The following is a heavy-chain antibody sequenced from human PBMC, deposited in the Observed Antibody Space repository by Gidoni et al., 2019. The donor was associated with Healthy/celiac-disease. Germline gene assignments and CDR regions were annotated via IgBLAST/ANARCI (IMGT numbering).Heavy chain of an antibody. CDR3: ARVPNRCSSTSCYDYFDY. CDR2: INHSGST. V-gene: IGHV4-34*01. CDR1: GGSFSGYS. D-gene: IGHD2-2*01. Sequence: QVQLQQWGAGLLKPSETLSLTCAVYGGSFSGYSWSWIRQPPGKGLAWIGEINHSGSTNSNPSLKSRVTISGDTSKNQFSLKLSSVTAADTAVYYCARVPNRCSSTSCYDYFDYWGQGTLVTVSS. J-gene: IGHJ4*02.